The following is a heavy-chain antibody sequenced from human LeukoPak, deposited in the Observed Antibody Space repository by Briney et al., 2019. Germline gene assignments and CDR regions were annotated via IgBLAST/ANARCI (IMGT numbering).Heavy chain of an antibody. D-gene: IGHD5-18*01. CDR1: GGSLSSSSYY. Sequence: SETLSLTCTVSGGSLSSSSYYWGWIRQPPGKGLEWIGSIYYSGSTYYNPSLKSRVTISVDTSKNQFSLKRSSVTAADTAVYYCARHFLEARIQLWSARFDYWGQGTLVTVSS. CDR3: ARHFLEARIQLWSARFDY. J-gene: IGHJ4*02. V-gene: IGHV4-39*01. CDR2: IYYSGST.